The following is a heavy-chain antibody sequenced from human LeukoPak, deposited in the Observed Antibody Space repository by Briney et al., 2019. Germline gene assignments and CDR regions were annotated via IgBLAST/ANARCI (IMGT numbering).Heavy chain of an antibody. CDR3: VKVSHLYDSSGEY. CDR2: ISGSGGST. V-gene: IGHV3-23*01. J-gene: IGHJ4*02. D-gene: IGHD3-22*01. Sequence: GGSLRLSCAASGFTFSSYAMSWVRQAPGKGLEWVSAISGSGGSTYYADSVKGRFTISRDNSKNTLCLQMNSLRAEDTAVYYCVKVSHLYDSSGEYWGQGTLVTVSS. CDR1: GFTFSSYA.